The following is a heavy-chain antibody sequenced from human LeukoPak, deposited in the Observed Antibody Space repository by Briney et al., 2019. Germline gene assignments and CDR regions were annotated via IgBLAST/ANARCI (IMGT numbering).Heavy chain of an antibody. CDR2: IIPIFGTA. CDR1: GGTFSSYA. Sequence: SVKVSCKASGGTFSSYAISWVRQAPGQGLEWMGGIIPIFGTANYAQKFQGRGTITTDESTSTAYMELSSLRSEDTAVYYCARYPSPMIVESDYYYYMDVWGKGTTVTVSS. CDR3: ARYPSPMIVESDYYYYMDV. J-gene: IGHJ6*03. V-gene: IGHV1-69*05. D-gene: IGHD3-22*01.